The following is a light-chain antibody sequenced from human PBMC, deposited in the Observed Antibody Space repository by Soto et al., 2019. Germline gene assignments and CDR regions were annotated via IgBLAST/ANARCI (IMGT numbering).Light chain of an antibody. CDR1: QSVSSSY. Sequence: DIVLTQSPCTLSLSPGERATLSCRASQSVSSSYLAWYQQKPGQAPRLLIDGASSRATGPPDRFSGSGSGTDFTLTSSRLEPEDFAVYYCQQYGSPPWTFDQGTKVEIK. CDR2: GAS. V-gene: IGKV3-20*01. J-gene: IGKJ1*01. CDR3: QQYGSPPWT.